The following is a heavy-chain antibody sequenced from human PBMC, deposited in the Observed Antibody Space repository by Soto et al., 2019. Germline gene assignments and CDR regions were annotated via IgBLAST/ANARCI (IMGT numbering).Heavy chain of an antibody. J-gene: IGHJ5*02. CDR2: INYRGNT. CDR1: GASISAHF. Sequence: LETLSLTCSVSGASISAHFLTWIRQPPGKGLEWIGYINYRGNTNYNPSLNNRASISVDTSKNQLFLKLSSVTAADTAVYYCARNEVVFGWFDPWGQGVLVTVSS. D-gene: IGHD3-10*02. CDR3: ARNEVVFGWFDP. V-gene: IGHV4-59*11.